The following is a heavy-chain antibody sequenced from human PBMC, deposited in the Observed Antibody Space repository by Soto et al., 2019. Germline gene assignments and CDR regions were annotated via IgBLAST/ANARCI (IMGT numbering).Heavy chain of an antibody. J-gene: IGHJ4*02. CDR3: ARHPGYYDILTGYTTYYFDY. Sequence: SETLSLTCTVSGGSIGTYYWSWIRQPPGKGLEWIGYIYYRGNTDYNPSLKSRVTISLGTPKNQFSLKLSSVTAADTAVYYCARHPGYYDILTGYTTYYFDYWGQGILVTVSS. V-gene: IGHV4-59*08. D-gene: IGHD3-9*01. CDR2: IYYRGNT. CDR1: GGSIGTYY.